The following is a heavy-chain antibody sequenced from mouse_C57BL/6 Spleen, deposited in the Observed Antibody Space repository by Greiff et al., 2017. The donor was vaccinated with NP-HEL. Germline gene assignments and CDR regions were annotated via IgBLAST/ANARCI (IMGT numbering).Heavy chain of an antibody. J-gene: IGHJ1*03. CDR3: TGGDYYGSSSDV. CDR1: GYTFTDYE. CDR2: IDPETGGT. V-gene: IGHV1-15*01. D-gene: IGHD1-1*01. Sequence: QVQLQQSGAELVRPGASVTLSCKASGYTFTDYEMHWVKQTPVHGLEWIGAIDPETGGTAYNQKFKGKAILTADKSSSTAYMELRSLTSEDSAVYYCTGGDYYGSSSDVWGTGTTVTVSS.